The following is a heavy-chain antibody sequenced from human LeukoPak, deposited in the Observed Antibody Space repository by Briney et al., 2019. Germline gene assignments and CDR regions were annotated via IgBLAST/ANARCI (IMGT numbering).Heavy chain of an antibody. J-gene: IGHJ4*02. CDR2: IGGSGSVT. Sequence: GGNLRLSCAAYGFTITSYAMSWVRQAPGKGLEWVSFIGGSGSVTSYATSVKGRFTISRNNFKNTLSLLLSSLRADDTAVYYCAKDAPRLSGYYFEYWGQGTLVTVSS. V-gene: IGHV3-23*01. D-gene: IGHD3-22*01. CDR1: GFTITSYA. CDR3: AKDAPRLSGYYFEY.